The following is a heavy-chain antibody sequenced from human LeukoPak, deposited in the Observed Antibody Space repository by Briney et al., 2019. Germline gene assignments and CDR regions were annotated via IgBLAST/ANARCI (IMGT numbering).Heavy chain of an antibody. CDR2: ISTSDTT. Sequence: GGSLRLSCAASGFTFSSYAMSWVRQAPGKGLEYVSAISTSDTTFYADSVKGRFTISRDISKKTLSLQMNSLRAEDTAVYYCAVNWTLDYWGQGTLVTVST. CDR1: GFTFSSYA. D-gene: IGHD1-1*01. CDR3: AVNWTLDY. J-gene: IGHJ4*02. V-gene: IGHV3-23*01.